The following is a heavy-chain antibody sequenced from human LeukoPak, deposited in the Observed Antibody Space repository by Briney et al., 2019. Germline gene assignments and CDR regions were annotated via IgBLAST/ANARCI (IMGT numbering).Heavy chain of an antibody. Sequence: GGSLRLSCAASGFTFSSYSMNWVRQAPGKGLEWVANIKQDGSEKYYVDSVKGRFTISRDNAKNSLYLQMNSLRAEDTAVYYCARDRPNTRIRYYYDSSGYYPLMDVWGQGTTVTVSS. J-gene: IGHJ6*02. CDR3: ARDRPNTRIRYYYDSSGYYPLMDV. CDR1: GFTFSSYS. V-gene: IGHV3-7*01. CDR2: IKQDGSEK. D-gene: IGHD3-22*01.